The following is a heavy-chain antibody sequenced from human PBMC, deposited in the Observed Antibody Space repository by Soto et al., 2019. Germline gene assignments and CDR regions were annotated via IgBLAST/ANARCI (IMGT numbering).Heavy chain of an antibody. Sequence: PGGSLRLSCTVSGFTFNNYGISWVRQAPGKGLEWVSSISKSDYTYYSDSVKGRFTISRDNAKNSVYLQMNSLRAEDTAVYYCARGAGTDRDRKGYGMDVWGQGTTVTVSS. CDR2: ISKSDYT. CDR1: GFTFNNYG. D-gene: IGHD6-19*01. J-gene: IGHJ6*02. V-gene: IGHV3-21*01. CDR3: ARGAGTDRDRKGYGMDV.